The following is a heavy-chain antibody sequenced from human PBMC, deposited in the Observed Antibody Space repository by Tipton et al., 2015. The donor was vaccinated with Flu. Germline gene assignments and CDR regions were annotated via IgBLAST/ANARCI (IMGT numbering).Heavy chain of an antibody. CDR1: GFTFSSYW. D-gene: IGHD2-2*01. Sequence: SLRLSCAASGFTFSSYWMSWVCQAPGKGLEWVANIKQDGSEKYYVDSVKGRFTISRDNAKSSLDLQMKSLRVEDTAVYYCAREGCPNILVVPAGSGFEPWGQGTLVIVSS. J-gene: IGHJ5*02. V-gene: IGHV3-7*01. CDR2: IKQDGSEK. CDR3: AREGCPNILVVPAGSGFEP.